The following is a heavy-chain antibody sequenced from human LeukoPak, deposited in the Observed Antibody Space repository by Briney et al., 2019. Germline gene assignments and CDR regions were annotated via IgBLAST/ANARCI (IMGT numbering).Heavy chain of an antibody. Sequence: PSETLSLTCTVSGGSISSYYWGWIRQPPGKGLEWIGSIYYSGSTYYNPSLKSRVTISVDTSKNQFSLKLSSVTAADTAVYYCASGYYDSSGYYYPFDYWGQGTLVTVSS. V-gene: IGHV4-39*01. J-gene: IGHJ4*02. CDR2: IYYSGST. D-gene: IGHD3-22*01. CDR3: ASGYYDSSGYYYPFDY. CDR1: GGSISSYY.